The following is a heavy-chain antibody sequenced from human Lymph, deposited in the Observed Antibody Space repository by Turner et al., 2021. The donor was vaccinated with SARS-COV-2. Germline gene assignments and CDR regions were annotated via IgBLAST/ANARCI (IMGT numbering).Heavy chain of an antibody. D-gene: IGHD3-16*01. V-gene: IGHV3-23*01. CDR2: ISGSGGST. CDR3: ANLYPTVSWEFPYGMDV. Sequence: EVQLLESGGGLVRPGGSLRLPCAASGFPFNNYAMSWVRQAPGKGLEWVSTISGSGGSTYYADSVKGRFIISRDNSKNTLYLQMNSLRAEDTAVYYCANLYPTVSWEFPYGMDVWGQGTTVTVSS. J-gene: IGHJ6*02. CDR1: GFPFNNYA.